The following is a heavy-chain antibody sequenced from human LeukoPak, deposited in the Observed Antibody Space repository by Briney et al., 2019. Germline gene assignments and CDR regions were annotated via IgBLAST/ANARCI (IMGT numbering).Heavy chain of an antibody. CDR1: GYTFTGYY. J-gene: IGHJ4*02. D-gene: IGHD6-19*01. CDR3: ARAGSGWYFGGNY. V-gene: IGHV1-2*02. Sequence: ASVKVFCKASGYTFTGYYMHWVRQAPGQGLEWMGWINPNSGGTNYAQKFQGRVTMTRDTSISTAYMELSRLRSDDTAVYYCARAGSGWYFGGNYWGQGTLVTVSS. CDR2: INPNSGGT.